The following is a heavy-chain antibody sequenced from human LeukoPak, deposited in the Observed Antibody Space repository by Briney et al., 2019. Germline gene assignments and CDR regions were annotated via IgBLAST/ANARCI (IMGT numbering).Heavy chain of an antibody. J-gene: IGHJ4*02. D-gene: IGHD3/OR15-3a*01. CDR3: ARDVEASNFWTGYSY. CDR2: ISSSSSYI. CDR1: GFTFSSYS. Sequence: PGGSLRLSCAASGFTFSSYSMNWVRQAPGKGLEWVSSISSSSSYIYYADSVKGRFTISRDNAKNSLYLQMNSLRAEDTAVYYCARDVEASNFWTGYSYWGQGSLVTVSS. V-gene: IGHV3-21*01.